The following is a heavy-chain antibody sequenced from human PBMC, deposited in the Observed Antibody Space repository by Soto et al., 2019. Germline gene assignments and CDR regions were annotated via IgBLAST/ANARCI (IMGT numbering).Heavy chain of an antibody. CDR3: ATSFGSGSYLYYYYGMDV. D-gene: IGHD3-10*01. CDR1: GYTLTELS. Sequence: GASVKVSCKVSGYTLTELSMHWVRQAPGKGLEGMGGFDPEDGETIYAQKFQGRVTMTEDTSTDTAYMELSSLRSEDTAVYYCATSFGSGSYLYYYYGMDVWGQGTTVTVSS. V-gene: IGHV1-24*01. J-gene: IGHJ6*02. CDR2: FDPEDGET.